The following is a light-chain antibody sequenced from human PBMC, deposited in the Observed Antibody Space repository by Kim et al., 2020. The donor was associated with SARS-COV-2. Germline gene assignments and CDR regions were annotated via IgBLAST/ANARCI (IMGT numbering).Light chain of an antibody. V-gene: IGKV3-11*01. CDR1: QSVSTY. CDR2: DAS. CDR3: QQRSNWPTT. Sequence: VSPGERATLPCRASQSVSTYLAWYQQRPGQAPRLRIYDASNRATGIPARFSGSGSGIDFTLTISSLEPEDFAVYYCQQRSNWPTTFGGGTKVDIK. J-gene: IGKJ4*01.